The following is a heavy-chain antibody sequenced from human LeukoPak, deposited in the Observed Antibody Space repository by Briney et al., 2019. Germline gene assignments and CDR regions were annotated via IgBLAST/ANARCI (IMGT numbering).Heavy chain of an antibody. CDR3: ARGGGSYAAYY. D-gene: IGHD1-26*01. CDR2: INTNTGNP. Sequence: ASVKVSCKASGYTFTSYSLNWVRQAPGQGREWMGWINTNTGNPTYAQGFTGRFVFSLDTSISTAYLQISSLKAEDTAVYYCARGGGSYAAYYWGQGTLVTVSS. J-gene: IGHJ4*02. V-gene: IGHV7-4-1*02. CDR1: GYTFTSYS.